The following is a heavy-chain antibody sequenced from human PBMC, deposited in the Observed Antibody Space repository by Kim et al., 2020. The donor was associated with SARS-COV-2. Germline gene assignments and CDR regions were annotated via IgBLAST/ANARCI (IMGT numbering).Heavy chain of an antibody. CDR1: QFTFSSYA. D-gene: IGHD6-13*01. V-gene: IGHV3-30-3*01. J-gene: IGHJ4*02. CDR3: ARDDQHLADRATYFGY. Sequence: GGSLRLSCAASQFTFSSYAMHWVRQAPGKGLEWVAVISDDGCNKYYADSVKGRFTISRDNSKNTLYLKMNSLRAEDSAVYYCARDDQHLADRATYFGYWGQATLGTDSS. CDR2: ISDDGCNK.